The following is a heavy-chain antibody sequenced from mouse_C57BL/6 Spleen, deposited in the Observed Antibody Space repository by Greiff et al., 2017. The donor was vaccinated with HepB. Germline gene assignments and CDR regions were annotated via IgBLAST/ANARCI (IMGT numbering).Heavy chain of an antibody. V-gene: IGHV1-52*01. CDR2: IDPSDSET. J-gene: IGHJ2*01. D-gene: IGHD1-1*01. CDR1: GYTFTSYW. Sequence: VKLQQPGAELVRPGSSVKLSCKASGYTFTSYWMHWVKQRPIQGLEWIGNIDPSDSETHYNQKFKDKATLTVDKSSSTAYMQLSSLTSEDSAVYYCARYNYGSSFDYWGQGTTLTVSS. CDR3: ARYNYGSSFDY.